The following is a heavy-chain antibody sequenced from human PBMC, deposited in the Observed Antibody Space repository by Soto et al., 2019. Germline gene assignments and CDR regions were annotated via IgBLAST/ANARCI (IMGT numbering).Heavy chain of an antibody. CDR2: IGFAGDT. CDR3: VRGMQGGFEP. J-gene: IGHJ5*02. D-gene: IGHD3-16*01. Sequence: PVGSLRLSCGSSVFIFSNFDMHCVRQTTEKGLEWVSGIGFAGDTNYSGSVKGRFNISRENAKNSLFLQMNSLRVGDTAVYYCVRGMQGGFEPWGQRTLVNVSS. CDR1: VFIFSNFD. V-gene: IGHV3-13*01.